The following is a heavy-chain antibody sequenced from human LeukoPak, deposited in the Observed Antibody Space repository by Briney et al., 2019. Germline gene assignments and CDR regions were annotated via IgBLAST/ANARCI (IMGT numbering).Heavy chain of an antibody. CDR2: IYYSGST. J-gene: IGHJ4*02. V-gene: IGHV4-39*01. CDR3: ARHSFGWYDSNYYFDY. D-gene: IGHD3-22*01. Sequence: SETLSLTCTVSGGSISSGSYYWSWIRQPAGKGLEWIGSIYYSGSTYYNPSLKSRVTISVDTSKNQFSLKLSSVTAADTAVYYCARHSFGWYDSNYYFDYWGQGTLVTVSS. CDR1: GGSISSGSYY.